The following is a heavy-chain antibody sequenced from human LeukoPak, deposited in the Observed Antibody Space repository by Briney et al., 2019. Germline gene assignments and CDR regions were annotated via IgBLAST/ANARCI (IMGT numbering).Heavy chain of an antibody. CDR3: AKDPRRVVRGAFDY. D-gene: IGHD3-10*01. V-gene: IGHV3-23*01. Sequence: GGSLRLSCAASGFNFRGYAMSWVRQAPGKGLEWVSAISGSGARAHYAESVRGRFTISRDNAQNTLHLQMSSLRADDTAVYYCAKDPRRVVRGAFDYWGQGTLVTVSS. J-gene: IGHJ4*02. CDR2: ISGSGARA. CDR1: GFNFRGYA.